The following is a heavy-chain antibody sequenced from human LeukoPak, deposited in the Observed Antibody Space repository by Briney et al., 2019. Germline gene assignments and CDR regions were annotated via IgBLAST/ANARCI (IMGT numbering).Heavy chain of an antibody. V-gene: IGHV4-59*08. CDR3: ARTPERRGYSYGVDAFDF. CDR2: IHYSGST. J-gene: IGHJ3*01. Sequence: PSETLSLTCAVSGGSISNSFWNWIRQPPGKGLEWIGFIHYSGSTNSNPALKSRVTMSLDTSKNHFSLQLRSVTAADTAVYYCARTPERRGYSYGVDAFDFWGPGTWSPSLQ. D-gene: IGHD5-18*01. CDR1: GGSISNSF.